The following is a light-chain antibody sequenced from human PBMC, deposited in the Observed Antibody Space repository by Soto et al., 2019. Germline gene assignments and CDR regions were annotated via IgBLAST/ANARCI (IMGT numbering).Light chain of an antibody. CDR2: DTS. CDR3: QQRSNWPRT. V-gene: IGKV3-11*01. CDR1: QSVSSY. J-gene: IGKJ1*01. Sequence: EIVLTQSPATLSLSPGERATLSCRASQSVSSYSAWYQQKPGQAPRLLISDTSNRATGIPARFSGSGSGTDFTLTISSLEPEDFAVYYCQQRSNWPRTFGQGTKVEIK.